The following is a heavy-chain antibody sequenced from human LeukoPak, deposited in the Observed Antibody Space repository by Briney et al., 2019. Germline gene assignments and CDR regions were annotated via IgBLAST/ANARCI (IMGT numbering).Heavy chain of an antibody. CDR1: GGSISSYY. J-gene: IGHJ4*02. CDR3: ARGWDGIAVAGSFDY. V-gene: IGHV4-59*01. CDR2: IFYSGST. Sequence: SETLSLTCTVSGGSISSYYWSWIRQPPGKGLEWIGYIFYSGSTNYNPSLKSRVTISVDTSKNQFPLNLNSVTAADTAVYYCARGWDGIAVAGSFDYWGQGTLVTVSS. D-gene: IGHD6-19*01.